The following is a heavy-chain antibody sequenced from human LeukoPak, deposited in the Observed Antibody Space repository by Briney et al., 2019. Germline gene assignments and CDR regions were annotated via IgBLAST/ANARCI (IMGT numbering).Heavy chain of an antibody. CDR3: AREQREGMYYYDSSGYRDY. CDR2: MNPRSGNT. J-gene: IGHJ4*02. D-gene: IGHD3-22*01. V-gene: IGHV1-8*01. CDR1: GYTFTSYD. Sequence: ASVKFSCKASGYTFTSYDINWVRQATGQGLEWMGWMNPRSGNTGYAQKFQGRVTMTRNTSISTAYMELRSLRSDDTAVYYCAREQREGMYYYDSSGYRDYWGQGTLVTVSS.